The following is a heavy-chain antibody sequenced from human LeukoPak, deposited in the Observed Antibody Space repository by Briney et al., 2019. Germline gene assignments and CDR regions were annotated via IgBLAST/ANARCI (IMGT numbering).Heavy chain of an antibody. V-gene: IGHV3-49*04. CDR2: IRSKAYGGTT. J-gene: IGHJ6*03. CDR3: RVAASIPYYYYYYMDV. CDR1: GFTFGDYA. D-gene: IGHD2-15*01. Sequence: PGGSLRLSCTASGFTFGDYAMSWVRQAPGKGLEWVGLIRSKAYGGTTEYAASVKGRFTISRDDSKSIAYLQMNSLKTEDTAVYYCRVAASIPYYYYYYMDVWGKGTTVTISS.